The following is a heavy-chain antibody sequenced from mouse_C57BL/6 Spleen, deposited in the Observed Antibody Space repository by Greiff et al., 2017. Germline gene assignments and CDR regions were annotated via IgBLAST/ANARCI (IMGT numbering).Heavy chain of an antibody. J-gene: IGHJ3*01. V-gene: IGHV6-3*01. CDR1: GFTFSNYW. Sequence: EVMLVESGGGLVQPGGSMQLSCVASGFTFSNYWMHWVRQSPEQGLEWVAPIRLKSDNYATHYAESVKGRLTISRDDSKSSVYRQMNNVRAEDTGIYYGTTGFAYWGQGTLVTVSA. CDR3: TTGFAY. CDR2: IRLKSDNYAT.